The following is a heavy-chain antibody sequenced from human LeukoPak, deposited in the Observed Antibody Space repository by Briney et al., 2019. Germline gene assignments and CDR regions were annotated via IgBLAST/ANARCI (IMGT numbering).Heavy chain of an antibody. D-gene: IGHD3-3*01. J-gene: IGHJ4*02. V-gene: IGHV4-34*01. Sequence: PSETLSLTCAVYGGSFSGYYCTWIRQSPGKGLEWIGEVHHSRGTSYNPSLKGRVSMSLDRSEKQFSLKLTSVTDADTGVYYCARATADFWSALSALPNYWGQGTLVTVSS. CDR2: VHHSRGT. CDR1: GGSFSGYY. CDR3: ARATADFWSALSALPNY.